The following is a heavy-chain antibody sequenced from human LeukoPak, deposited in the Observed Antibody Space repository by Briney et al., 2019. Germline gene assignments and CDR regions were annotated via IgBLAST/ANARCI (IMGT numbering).Heavy chain of an antibody. CDR1: GYTFTSYG. V-gene: IGHV1-18*01. J-gene: IGHJ4*02. CDR3: AREGITIFGVVPHFDY. Sequence: GASVKVSCKASGYTFTSYGISWVRQAPGQGLEWMGRISAYNGNTNYAQKLQGRVTMTTDTSTSTAYMELRSLRSDDTAVYYCAREGITIFGVVPHFDYWGQGTLVTVSS. D-gene: IGHD3-3*01. CDR2: ISAYNGNT.